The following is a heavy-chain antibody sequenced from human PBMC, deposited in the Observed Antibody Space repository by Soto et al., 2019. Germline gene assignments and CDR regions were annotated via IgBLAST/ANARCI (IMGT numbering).Heavy chain of an antibody. D-gene: IGHD5-18*01. CDR2: ISWDGGST. CDR1: GFTFDDYA. CDR3: AKDFRQPGYYGMDV. J-gene: IGHJ6*02. Sequence: GGSLRLSCAASGFTFDDYAMHWVRQAPGKGLEWVSLISWDGGSTYYADSVKGRFTISRDNSKNSLYLQMNSLRAEDTAVYYCAKDFRQPGYYGMDVWGQGTTVTVSS. V-gene: IGHV3-43D*03.